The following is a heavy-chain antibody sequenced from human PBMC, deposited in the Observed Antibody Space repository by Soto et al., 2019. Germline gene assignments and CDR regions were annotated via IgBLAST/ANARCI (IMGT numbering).Heavy chain of an antibody. V-gene: IGHV3-74*01. CDR1: EFTFRSYW. D-gene: IGHD1-7*01. CDR3: ARSLPGTYGAFDL. Sequence: GGSLRLSCAASEFTFRSYWMHWVRQSPGKGLVWVSRISGDGSSTTYADSVRGRFTISRDNAKNTVYLQMDSLRAEDTAVYYCARSLPGTYGAFDLWGQGTMVTVSS. CDR2: ISGDGSST. J-gene: IGHJ3*01.